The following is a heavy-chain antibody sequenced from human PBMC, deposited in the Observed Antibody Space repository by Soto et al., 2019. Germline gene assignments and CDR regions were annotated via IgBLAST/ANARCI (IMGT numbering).Heavy chain of an antibody. CDR1: GGSVSNKTYY. CDR2: AYYSGTT. D-gene: IGHD4-17*01. J-gene: IGHJ4*02. V-gene: IGHV4-61*01. CDR3: ARTTAVPNTLRSRYFFDC. Sequence: SETLSLTCSVSGGSVSNKTYYWSWIRQPPVKRLEWIGYAYYSGTTNYNPSLKSRVTISVDLSKNQFSLRLSSVTTADTALYYCARTTAVPNTLRSRYFFDCWGQGTLVTVSS.